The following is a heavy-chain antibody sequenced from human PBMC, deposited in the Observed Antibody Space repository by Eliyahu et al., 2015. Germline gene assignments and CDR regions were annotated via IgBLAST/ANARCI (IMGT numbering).Heavy chain of an antibody. Sequence: QVQLVQSGAEVKKPGAXXXVSCKXSGXTFTGYYMXWVRQAPGQGLEWMGWINPNSGGTNYAQKXQGRVTMTRDTSISTAYMELSRLRSDDTAVYYCARDLGDSCFDYWGQGTLVTVSS. V-gene: IGHV1-2*02. CDR1: GXTFTGYY. D-gene: IGHD2-21*02. J-gene: IGHJ4*02. CDR3: ARDLGDSCFDY. CDR2: INPNSGGT.